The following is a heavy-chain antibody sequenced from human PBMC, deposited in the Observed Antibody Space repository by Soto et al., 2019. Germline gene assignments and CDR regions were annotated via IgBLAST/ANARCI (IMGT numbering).Heavy chain of an antibody. V-gene: IGHV1-3*01. D-gene: IGHD3-16*01. CDR1: GYTFTSYG. Sequence: ASVKVSCKASGYTFTSYGIHWVRQAPGQRLEWTGWINAGNGNTKYSEKCQGRVTITRDTSASTAYLELSSLRSEDTAVYYCARVAYVAPPRDYYYGMDVWGQGTTVTVSS. CDR2: INAGNGNT. J-gene: IGHJ6*02. CDR3: ARVAYVAPPRDYYYGMDV.